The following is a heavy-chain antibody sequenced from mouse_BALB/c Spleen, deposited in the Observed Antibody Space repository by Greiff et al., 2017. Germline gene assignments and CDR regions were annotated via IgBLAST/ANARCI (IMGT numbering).Heavy chain of an antibody. D-gene: IGHD1-1*01. Sequence: VQLQQSGAELVKPGASVKLSCTASGFNIKDTYMHWVKQRPEQGLEWIGRIDPANGNTKYDPKFQGKATITADTSSNTAYLQLSSLTSEDTAVYYCASTTVVPYYAMDYWGQGTSVTVSS. J-gene: IGHJ4*01. V-gene: IGHV14-3*02. CDR3: ASTTVVPYYAMDY. CDR1: GFNIKDTY. CDR2: IDPANGNT.